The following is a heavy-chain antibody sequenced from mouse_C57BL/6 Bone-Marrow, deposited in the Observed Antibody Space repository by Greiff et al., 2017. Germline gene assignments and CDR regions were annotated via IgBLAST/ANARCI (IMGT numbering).Heavy chain of an antibody. CDR3: ARQGIYYYGSSYDWFAY. CDR2: ISSGGSYT. Sequence: EVKLVESGGDLVKPGGSLKLSCAASGFTFSSYGMSWVRQTPDKRLEWVATISSGGSYTYYPDSVKGRFTISRDNAKNTLYLQMSSLKSEDTAMYYCARQGIYYYGSSYDWFAYWGQETLVTVSA. D-gene: IGHD1-1*01. J-gene: IGHJ3*01. CDR1: GFTFSSYG. V-gene: IGHV5-6*02.